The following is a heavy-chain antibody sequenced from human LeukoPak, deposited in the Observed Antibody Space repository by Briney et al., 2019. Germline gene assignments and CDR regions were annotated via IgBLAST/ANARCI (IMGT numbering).Heavy chain of an antibody. Sequence: GASVKVSRKASGYTFTSFGISWVGQAPGQGLEWMGWISTYNGYAKYAQNVQGRVTMTTDTSTSTAYMELRSLRSDDTAVYYCARNDSGGYDYWGQGTLVTVSS. J-gene: IGHJ4*02. D-gene: IGHD2-21*01. V-gene: IGHV1-18*01. CDR3: ARNDSGGYDY. CDR2: ISTYNGYA. CDR1: GYTFTSFG.